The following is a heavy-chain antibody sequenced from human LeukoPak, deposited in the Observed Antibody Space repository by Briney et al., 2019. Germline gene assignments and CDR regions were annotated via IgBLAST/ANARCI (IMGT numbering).Heavy chain of an antibody. V-gene: IGHV7-4-1*02. CDR1: GYTFTGYY. D-gene: IGHD4-23*01. CDR2: INTNTGNP. J-gene: IGHJ4*02. Sequence: ASVKVSCKASGYTFTGYYMHWVRQAPGQGLEWMGWINTNTGNPTYAQGFTGRFVFSLDTSVSTAYLQISSLKAEDTAVYYCARDHYGGNSWGDYWGQGTLVTVSS. CDR3: ARDHYGGNSWGDY.